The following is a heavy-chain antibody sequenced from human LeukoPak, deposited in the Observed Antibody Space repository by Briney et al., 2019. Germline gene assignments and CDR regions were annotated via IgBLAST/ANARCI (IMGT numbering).Heavy chain of an antibody. Sequence: PGGSLRLSCAASGFSFGDFFMSWARQAPGKGLEWVANINLDGSEKFHVDSMKGRFTISGDNAKSALYLQMNSLRAADTAMYFCVRGVTMIRGAVMYPFFFDFWGRGTLVTVSS. J-gene: IGHJ4*02. V-gene: IGHV3-7*03. CDR1: GFSFGDFF. CDR3: VRGVTMIRGAVMYPFFFDF. CDR2: INLDGSEK. D-gene: IGHD3-10*01.